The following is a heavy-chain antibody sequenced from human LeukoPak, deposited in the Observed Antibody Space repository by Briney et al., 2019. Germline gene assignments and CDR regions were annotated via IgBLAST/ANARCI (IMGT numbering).Heavy chain of an antibody. V-gene: IGHV3-48*03. CDR3: AMDYYYDSSLDY. D-gene: IGHD3-22*01. Sequence: GSLKLSCAASGFPFSRYEMNRVRQAPGTGLEGVSYISSSGSTIYYADSVKGRFTISRDNAKNSLYLQMNSLRAEDTAVYYCAMDYYYDSSLDYWGQGTLVTVSS. J-gene: IGHJ4*02. CDR2: ISSSGSTI. CDR1: GFPFSRYE.